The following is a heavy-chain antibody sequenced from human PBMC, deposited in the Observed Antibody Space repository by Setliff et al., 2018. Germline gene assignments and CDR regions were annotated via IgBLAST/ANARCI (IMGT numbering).Heavy chain of an antibody. D-gene: IGHD2-2*01. V-gene: IGHV1-69*10. Sequence: SVKVSCKASGGTFSSYAISWVRQAPGQGLEWMGGIIPILGIANYAQKFQGSVTITADKSTSTAYMELSSLRSEDTAVYYCAREPFTRVTSIVVVPAAAPYWGQGTLVTVSS. CDR2: IIPILGIA. J-gene: IGHJ4*02. CDR1: GGTFSSYA. CDR3: AREPFTRVTSIVVVPAAAPY.